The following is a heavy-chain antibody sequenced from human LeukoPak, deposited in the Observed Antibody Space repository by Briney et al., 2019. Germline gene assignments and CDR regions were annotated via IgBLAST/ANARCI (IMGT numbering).Heavy chain of an antibody. D-gene: IGHD5-12*01. CDR1: GGSISSGDYY. J-gene: IGHJ4*02. CDR2: IYYSGST. CDR3: ARAASDYDFVY. V-gene: IGHV4-31*03. Sequence: SQTLSLTCTVSGGSISSGDYYWSWIRQRPGKGLEWIGYIYYSGSTYYNPSLRSRVSISVDTSKNQFSLKLSSVTAADTAVYYRARAASDYDFVYWGQGTLVTVSS.